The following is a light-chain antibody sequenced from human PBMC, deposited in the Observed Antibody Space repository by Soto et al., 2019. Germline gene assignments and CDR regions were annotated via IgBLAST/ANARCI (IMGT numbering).Light chain of an antibody. Sequence: EIVLTQSPATLSLSPGERATLSCRASQSVTNSLAWYQQKPGQAPRLLVYDASNRATGIPTRFSGSGSGTDFTLTISNLEPEDFAVYYCQQFDGSPWTFGQGTTVEI. J-gene: IGKJ1*01. CDR3: QQFDGSPWT. V-gene: IGKV3-11*01. CDR1: QSVTNS. CDR2: DAS.